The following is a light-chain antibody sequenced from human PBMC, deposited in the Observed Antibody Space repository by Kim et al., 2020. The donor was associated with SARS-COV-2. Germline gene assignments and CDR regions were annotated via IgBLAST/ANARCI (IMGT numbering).Light chain of an antibody. V-gene: IGLV3-19*01. CDR2: GKN. J-gene: IGLJ2*01. Sequence: SSELTQDPAVSVALGQTVRITCQGDSLRSYYASWYQQKPGQAPVLVIYGKNNRPSGIPDRFSGSSSGTTASLTIPGAQAEDETDYYCNSRDSSGNHVVFG. CDR1: SLRSYY. CDR3: NSRDSSGNHVV.